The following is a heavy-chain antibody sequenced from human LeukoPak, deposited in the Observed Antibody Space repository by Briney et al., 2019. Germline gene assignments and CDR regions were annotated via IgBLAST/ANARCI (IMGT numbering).Heavy chain of an antibody. CDR1: GITFNSYT. V-gene: IGHV3-21*01. J-gene: IGHJ4*02. CDR3: ARRWELLRGFDY. D-gene: IGHD1-26*01. Sequence: TGGSLRLSCAASGITFNSYTMNWVRQAPGKGLEWVSSISSSSSYIYYAASVKGRFTISRDNAKNSLYLQMNSLRAEDTAVYYCARRWELLRGFDYWGQGTLVTVSS. CDR2: ISSSSSYI.